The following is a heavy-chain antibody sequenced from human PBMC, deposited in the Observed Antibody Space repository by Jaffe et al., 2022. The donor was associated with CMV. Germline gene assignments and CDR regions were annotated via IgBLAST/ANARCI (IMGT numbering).Heavy chain of an antibody. CDR2: ISYDGSNK. CDR3: AKDGGGYYGMDV. J-gene: IGHJ6*02. V-gene: IGHV3-30*18. D-gene: IGHD3-10*01. Sequence: QVQLVESGGGVVQPGRSLRLSCAASGFTFSSYGMHWVRQAPGKGLEWVAVISYDGSNKYYADSVKGRFTISRDNSKNTLYLQMNSLRAEDTAVYYCAKDGGGYYGMDVWGQGTTVTVSS. CDR1: GFTFSSYG.